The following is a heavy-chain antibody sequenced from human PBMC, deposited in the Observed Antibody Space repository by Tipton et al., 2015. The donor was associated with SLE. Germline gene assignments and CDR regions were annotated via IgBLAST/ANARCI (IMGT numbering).Heavy chain of an antibody. Sequence: TLSLTCNVTGGSMRSYYWSWIRQSPGKGLEWIGYIDYSGTKYNPSLKSRVIISVDMSKNQFSLKLSPVTAADTAVYYCARHTRSYSAFDIWGQGTMVTVSS. V-gene: IGHV4-59*08. CDR1: GGSMRSYY. CDR2: IDYSGT. J-gene: IGHJ3*02. D-gene: IGHD1-26*01. CDR3: ARHTRSYSAFDI.